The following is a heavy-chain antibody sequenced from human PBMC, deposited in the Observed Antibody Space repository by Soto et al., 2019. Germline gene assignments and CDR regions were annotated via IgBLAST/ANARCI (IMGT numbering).Heavy chain of an antibody. Sequence: SETLSLTCTVSGGFISRGGYYWTWIRQHPGMGLEWLGHIYKSGSTHYNPSLKSRVTISVDSSKNQFSLNLRSVTAADTAVYYCGRESDVNGVDIWGQGALVTVSS. CDR3: GRESDVNGVDI. J-gene: IGHJ4*02. D-gene: IGHD2-8*01. CDR2: IYKSGST. V-gene: IGHV4-31*03. CDR1: GGFISRGGYY.